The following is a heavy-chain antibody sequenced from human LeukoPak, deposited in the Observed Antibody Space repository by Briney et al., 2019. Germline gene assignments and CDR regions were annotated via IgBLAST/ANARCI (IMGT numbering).Heavy chain of an antibody. CDR3: VRDMAAGRFDP. CDR1: GFTFSHNW. D-gene: IGHD6-13*01. V-gene: IGHV3-7*01. Sequence: GGSLRLPCVASGFTFSHNWMTWVRQAPGKGLELVANIKHDGSDKYYVDSVEGRFTISRDNAKNSLFLQMNSLRVEDTAMYYCVRDMAAGRFDPWGQGTLVTVSS. J-gene: IGHJ5*02. CDR2: IKHDGSDK.